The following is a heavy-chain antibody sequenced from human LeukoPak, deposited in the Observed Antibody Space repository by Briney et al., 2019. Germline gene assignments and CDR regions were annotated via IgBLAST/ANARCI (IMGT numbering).Heavy chain of an antibody. D-gene: IGHD1-26*01. CDR2: FQDTEST. CDR3: ARGDASGRPGIGFDF. J-gene: IGHJ4*02. Sequence: SETLSLTCTVSGGSISNSYWSCIRPPPGKGLTWLRFFQDTESTNYNPSLKSRVSISLDTSKNQVSLWLSSVTAADTAVYYCARGDASGRPGIGFDFWDQGTLVTVSS. CDR1: GGSISNSY. V-gene: IGHV4-59*01.